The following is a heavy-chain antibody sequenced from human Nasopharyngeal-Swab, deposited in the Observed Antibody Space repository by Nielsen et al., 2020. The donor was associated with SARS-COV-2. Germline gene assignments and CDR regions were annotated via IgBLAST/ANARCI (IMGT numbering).Heavy chain of an antibody. CDR3: ARVRFTGYYSAYCYGMDV. V-gene: IGHV3-30*03. J-gene: IGHJ6*02. D-gene: IGHD3-9*01. Sequence: WIRPPPGKGLEWVAVISYDGSNKYYADSVKGRFTISRDNSNNTLYLQMNSLRAVDTAVYYCARVRFTGYYSAYCYGMDVWGQGTPVTVSS. CDR2: ISYDGSNK.